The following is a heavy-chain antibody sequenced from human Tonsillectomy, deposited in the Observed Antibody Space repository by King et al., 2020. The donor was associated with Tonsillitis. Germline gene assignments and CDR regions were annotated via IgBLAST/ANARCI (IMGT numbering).Heavy chain of an antibody. Sequence: QLQESGPGLVKPSETLSLTCTVSGGSISSYYWSWIRQPPGKGLEWIGYIYYSGSTNYNPSLKSRDTISVDTSKNQFSLKLSSVTAADTAVYYCARASYSSGWYWFDPWGQGTLVTVSS. CDR1: GGSISSYY. V-gene: IGHV4-59*01. CDR2: IYYSGST. CDR3: ARASYSSGWYWFDP. D-gene: IGHD6-19*01. J-gene: IGHJ5*02.